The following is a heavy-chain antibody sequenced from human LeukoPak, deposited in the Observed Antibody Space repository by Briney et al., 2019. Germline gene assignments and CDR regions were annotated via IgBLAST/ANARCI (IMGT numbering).Heavy chain of an antibody. J-gene: IGHJ3*02. CDR3: ARDGGVLGNDAFDI. CDR1: GFTFSSYG. V-gene: IGHV3-33*01. D-gene: IGHD2-15*01. Sequence: GGSLRLSCAASGFTFSSYGMHWVRQAPGKGLEWVAVIWYDGSNKYYADSVKGRFTISRDNSKNTLYLQMNSLRAEDTAVYYCARDGGVLGNDAFDIRGQGTMVTVSS. CDR2: IWYDGSNK.